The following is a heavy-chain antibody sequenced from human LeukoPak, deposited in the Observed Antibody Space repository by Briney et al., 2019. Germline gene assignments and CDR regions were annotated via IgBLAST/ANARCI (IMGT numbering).Heavy chain of an antibody. CDR3: ARIAPGYDIGAFDI. CDR2: IKQDGSEK. J-gene: IGHJ3*02. CDR1: GFTFSSYW. D-gene: IGHD3-9*01. Sequence: PGGSLRLSCAASGFTFSSYWMSWVRQAPGKGLEWVANIKQDGSEKYYVDSVKGRFTISRDNAKNSLYLQMNSLRAEDTVVYYCARIAPGYDIGAFDIWGQGTMVTVSS. V-gene: IGHV3-7*01.